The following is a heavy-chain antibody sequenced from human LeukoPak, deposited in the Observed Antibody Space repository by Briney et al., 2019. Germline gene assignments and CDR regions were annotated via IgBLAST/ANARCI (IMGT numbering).Heavy chain of an antibody. CDR2: ISGSGGST. CDR3: AKDSVGLGELFRPFDY. D-gene: IGHD3-10*01. Sequence: GGSLRLSCAASGFTFSSYAMSWVRQAPGKGLEWVSAISGSGGSTYYADSVKGRFTISRDNSKNTLYLQMNSLRAEDTAVYYCAKDSVGLGELFRPFDYWGQGTLVTVSS. J-gene: IGHJ4*02. CDR1: GFTFSSYA. V-gene: IGHV3-23*01.